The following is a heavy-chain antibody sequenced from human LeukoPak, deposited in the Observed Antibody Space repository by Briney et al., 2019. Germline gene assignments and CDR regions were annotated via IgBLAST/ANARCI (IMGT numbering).Heavy chain of an antibody. D-gene: IGHD2-15*01. CDR3: ATDRATQYFDY. Sequence: HPGGSLRLSCAASGFTFSSYAMHWVRQAPGKGLEWVAVISYDGSNKYYADSVKGRFTISRDNSKNTLYLQMNSLRAEDTAVYYCATDRATQYFDYWGQGTLVSVPS. J-gene: IGHJ4*02. CDR2: ISYDGSNK. V-gene: IGHV3-30-3*01. CDR1: GFTFSSYA.